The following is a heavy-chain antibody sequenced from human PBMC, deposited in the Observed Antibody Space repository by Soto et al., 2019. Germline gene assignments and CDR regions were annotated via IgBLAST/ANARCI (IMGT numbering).Heavy chain of an antibody. V-gene: IGHV1-18*01. D-gene: IGHD2-15*01. CDR2: ISAYNGNT. CDR1: GYTFTSYG. CDR3: ERAATDYNWFDP. Sequence: ASVKVSCKASGYTFTSYGISWVRQAPGQGLEWMGWISAYNGNTNYAQKLQGRVTMTTDTSTSTAYMELRSLRSDDTAVYYCERAATDYNWFDPWGQGTLVTVSS. J-gene: IGHJ5*02.